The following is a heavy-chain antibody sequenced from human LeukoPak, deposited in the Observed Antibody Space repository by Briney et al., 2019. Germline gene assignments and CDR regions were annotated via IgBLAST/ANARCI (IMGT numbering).Heavy chain of an antibody. J-gene: IGHJ6*02. Sequence: PGGSLRLSCAASGFTFSDYYMTWIRQAPGKGLEWVSYISSSGTTIYYADSVKGRFTISRDNAKNSLYLQMNSLRAEDTAVYYCAKGVVYYFYYDMDVWGQGTTVTVSS. CDR2: ISSSGTTI. CDR1: GFTFSDYY. V-gene: IGHV3-11*01. CDR3: AKGVVYYFYYDMDV.